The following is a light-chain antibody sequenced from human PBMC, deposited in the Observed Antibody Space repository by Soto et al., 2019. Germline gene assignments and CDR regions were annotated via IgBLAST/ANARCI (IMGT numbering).Light chain of an antibody. CDR1: SSDVDNYNN. V-gene: IGLV2-11*01. Sequence: QSALTQPRSVSGSPGQSVTISCTRTSSDVDNYNNVSWYQQHPGKAPKLLIYDVNKRPSGVPYRFSGSKSGNTASLTISGLQAGDEADYFCCSYAGTYTRVFGTGTKLT. CDR2: DVN. J-gene: IGLJ1*01. CDR3: CSYAGTYTRV.